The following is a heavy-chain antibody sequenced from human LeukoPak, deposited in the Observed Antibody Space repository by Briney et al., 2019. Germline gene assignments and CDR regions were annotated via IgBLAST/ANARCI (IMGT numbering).Heavy chain of an antibody. V-gene: IGHV1-18*01. D-gene: IGHD2-8*01. CDR1: GYTFTSYG. J-gene: IGHJ5*02. Sequence: ASVKVSCKASGYTFTSYGISWVRQAPGQGLEWMGWISAYNGNTNYAQKLQGRVTMTTDTSTSTAYMELRSLRSDDTAVYYCARDYIETGFCTSGVCYTGGFDPWGQGTLVTVSS. CDR3: ARDYIETGFCTSGVCYTGGFDP. CDR2: ISAYNGNT.